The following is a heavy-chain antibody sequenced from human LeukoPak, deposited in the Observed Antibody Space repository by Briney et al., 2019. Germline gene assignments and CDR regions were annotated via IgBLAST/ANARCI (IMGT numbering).Heavy chain of an antibody. CDR3: ARVRGIDGDYYDSSALRGTFDY. J-gene: IGHJ4*02. Sequence: AAVKVSCKASGYTFTGYYMHWVRQAPGQGLEWMGWINPNSGGTNYAQKFQGRVTMTRDTSISTAYMELSRLRSDDTAVYYCARVRGIDGDYYDSSALRGTFDYWGQGTLVTVSS. D-gene: IGHD3-22*01. V-gene: IGHV1-2*02. CDR2: INPNSGGT. CDR1: GYTFTGYY.